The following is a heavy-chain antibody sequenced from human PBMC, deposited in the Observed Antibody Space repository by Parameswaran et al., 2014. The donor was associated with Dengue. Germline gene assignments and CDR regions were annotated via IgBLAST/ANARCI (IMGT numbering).Heavy chain of an antibody. J-gene: IGHJ6*02. CDR3: ARGRRAAGSPYYYYYGMDV. V-gene: IGHV4-34*01. CDR2: INHSGST. D-gene: IGHD3-10*01. Sequence: WIRQPRKGWSGLGINHSGSTNYNPSLKSRVTISVDTSKNQFSLKLSSVTAADTAVYYCARGRRAAGSPYYYYYGMDVWGQGTTVTVSS.